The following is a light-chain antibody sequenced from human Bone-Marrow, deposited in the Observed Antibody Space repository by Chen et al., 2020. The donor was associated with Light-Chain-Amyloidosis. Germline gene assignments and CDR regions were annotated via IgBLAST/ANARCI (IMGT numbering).Light chain of an antibody. J-gene: IGKJ1*01. Sequence: DIQMTQSPSTLSASVGDRVTITCRASQSIGRWLAWYQQKPGQPPKLLIYWASTRESGVPDRFSGSGSGTDFTLTISSLQAEDVAVYYCQQYYSTPLTFGQGTKVEIK. CDR1: QSIGRW. CDR3: QQYYSTPLT. CDR2: WAS. V-gene: IGKV4-1*01.